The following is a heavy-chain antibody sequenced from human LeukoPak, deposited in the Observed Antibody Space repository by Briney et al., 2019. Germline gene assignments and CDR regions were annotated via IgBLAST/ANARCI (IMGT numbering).Heavy chain of an antibody. V-gene: IGHV1-18*01. CDR1: GYTFTNYA. CDR2: ISGYKGNT. Sequence: ASVKVSCTASGYTFTNYAINWMRQAPGQGLEWMGWISGYKGNTHYAQKFQGRVSMTTDTSASTAYMELSSLRSDDTAVYYCARITTGYSDLTRDFDYWGQETLVTVSS. D-gene: IGHD1-26*01. CDR3: ARITTGYSDLTRDFDY. J-gene: IGHJ4*02.